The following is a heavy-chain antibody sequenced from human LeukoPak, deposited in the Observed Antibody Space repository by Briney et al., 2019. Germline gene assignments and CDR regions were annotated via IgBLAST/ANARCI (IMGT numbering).Heavy chain of an antibody. D-gene: IGHD3-22*01. V-gene: IGHV4-38-2*02. CDR1: HYSISSNYY. Sequence: PSETLSLTCTVFHYSISSNYYWGWIRQPPGKGLEWIGSIYHSGSTYYNPSLKSRVTISVDTSKNQFSLKLTSVTAADTVVYYCARSSGYMSYWGQGTLVTVSS. CDR2: IYHSGST. CDR3: ARSSGYMSY. J-gene: IGHJ4*02.